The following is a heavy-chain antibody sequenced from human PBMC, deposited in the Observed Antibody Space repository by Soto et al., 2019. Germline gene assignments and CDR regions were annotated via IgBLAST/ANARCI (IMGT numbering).Heavy chain of an antibody. CDR2: IYYSGST. CDR3: ASSSVAGKPLHLFDY. CDR1: GGSISSGGYY. V-gene: IGHV4-31*03. Sequence: QVQLQEWGPGLVKPSQTLSLTCTVSGGSISSGGYYWSWIRQHPGKGLEWIGYIYYSGSTYYNPSLKSRVTISVDTSKNQFSLKLSSVTAADTAVYYCASSSVAGKPLHLFDYWGQGTLVTVSS. D-gene: IGHD6-19*01. J-gene: IGHJ4*02.